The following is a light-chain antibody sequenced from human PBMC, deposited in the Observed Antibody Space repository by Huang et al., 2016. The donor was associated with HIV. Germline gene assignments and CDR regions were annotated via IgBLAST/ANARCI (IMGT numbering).Light chain of an antibody. CDR1: QGVSNN. J-gene: IGKJ1*01. CDR2: GAS. CDR3: QHYNNWPPWT. V-gene: IGKV3D-15*01. Sequence: EIVMTQSPATLSMSPGERATLSCRASQGVSNNIAWYQQKPGQTPRLLIHGASTRATGIAAKFSGRGSGTDVTLTITSLQPEDSAVYYCQHYNNWPPWTFGPGTQVEI.